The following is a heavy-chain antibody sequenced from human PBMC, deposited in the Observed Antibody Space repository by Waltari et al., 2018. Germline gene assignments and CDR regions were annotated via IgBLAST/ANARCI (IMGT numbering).Heavy chain of an antibody. V-gene: IGHV5-51*01. Sequence: EVQLVQSGAEVKKPGESLKISCKGSGYSFTSYWIGWVRQMPGKGREWMGIIYPCDSDTNYRPSFQGQVTLSADKSISTAYLQWSSLKASDTAMYYCARQGYCSGGSCYGAFDIWGQGTMVTVSS. D-gene: IGHD2-15*01. CDR1: GYSFTSYW. CDR3: ARQGYCSGGSCYGAFDI. J-gene: IGHJ3*02. CDR2: IYPCDSDT.